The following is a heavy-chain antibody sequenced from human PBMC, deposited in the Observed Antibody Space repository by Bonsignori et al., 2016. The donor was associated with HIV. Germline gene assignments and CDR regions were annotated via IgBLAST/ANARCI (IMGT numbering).Heavy chain of an antibody. CDR3: ARISYHNDSRYILAY. CDR2: INHSGDT. D-gene: IGHD3-22*01. J-gene: IGHJ4*02. Sequence: SETLSLTCAVYGGSFSDYYWTWIRQSPGKGLEWIGEINHSGDTNYSPSLKSRVTISVDASKNQFSLQLKSVTAADTAVYYCARISYHNDSRYILAYWGQGTLVTVSS. CDR1: GGSFSDYY. V-gene: IGHV4-34*01.